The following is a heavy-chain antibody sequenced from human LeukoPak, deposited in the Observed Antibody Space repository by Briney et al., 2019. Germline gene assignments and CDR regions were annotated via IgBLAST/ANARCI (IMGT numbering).Heavy chain of an antibody. D-gene: IGHD1-1*01. CDR3: AKEYRNYYYMDV. J-gene: IGHJ6*03. CDR1: GFTFSTYG. V-gene: IGHV3-33*06. CDR2: IWYDGSNK. Sequence: GGSLRLSCAASGFTFSTYGMHWVRQAPGKGLEWVAVIWYDGSNKYYADSVKGRFTISRDNSKNTLYLQMNSLRAEDTAVYYCAKEYRNYYYMDVWGKGTTVTASS.